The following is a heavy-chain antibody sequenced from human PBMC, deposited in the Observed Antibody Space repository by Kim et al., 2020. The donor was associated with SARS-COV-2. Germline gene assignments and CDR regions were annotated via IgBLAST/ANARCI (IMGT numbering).Heavy chain of an antibody. J-gene: IGHJ4*02. CDR2: ST. D-gene: IGHD6-13*01. CDR3: ARGLAAALYY. Sequence: STNYSPSLKSRVNISVDTSKNQCSLKLSSGTAADSAVYYCARGLAAALYYWGQGTLVTVFS. V-gene: IGHV4-34*01.